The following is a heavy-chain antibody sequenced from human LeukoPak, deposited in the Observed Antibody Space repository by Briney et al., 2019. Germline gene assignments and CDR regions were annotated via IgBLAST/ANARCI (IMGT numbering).Heavy chain of an antibody. D-gene: IGHD6-19*01. CDR1: GYTFTRHY. CDR3: ARDPPTVAAEGSI. Sequence: ASVKVSCKASGYTFTRHYIHWVRQAPGQGLEWMGVIHPDGGATSYAQRFQGRVTMTSDTSTTTVYMELSSLRFEDTAVYYCARDPPTVAAEGSIWGQGTMVTVSP. V-gene: IGHV1-46*01. J-gene: IGHJ3*02. CDR2: IHPDGGAT.